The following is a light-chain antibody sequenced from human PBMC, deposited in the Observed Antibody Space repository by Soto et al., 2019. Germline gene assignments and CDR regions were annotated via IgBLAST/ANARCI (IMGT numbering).Light chain of an antibody. J-gene: IGKJ1*01. Sequence: EVVMRQSPATLSVSPGGGATLSCRASQGIGDTLAWYQQKPGQAPRLLIYDASNRATGIPARFSGSGSGTDFTLTISSLEPEDFAVYYCQQRSNWPPWTFGQGTKVDIK. V-gene: IGKV3-11*01. CDR2: DAS. CDR1: QGIGDT. CDR3: QQRSNWPPWT.